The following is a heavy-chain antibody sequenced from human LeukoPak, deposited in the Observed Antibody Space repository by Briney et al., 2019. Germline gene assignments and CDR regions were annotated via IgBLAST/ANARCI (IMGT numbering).Heavy chain of an antibody. CDR1: GGSISSSSYY. V-gene: IGHV4-39*01. J-gene: IGHJ4*02. D-gene: IGHD4-11*01. CDR3: ASTVYSNYDIFDY. CDR2: IYYSGST. Sequence: SETLSLTCTVSGGSISSSSYYWGWIRQPPGKGLEWNGSIYYSGSTYYNPSLKSRVTISVDTSKNQFSLKLSSVTAADTAVYYCASTVYSNYDIFDYWGQGTLVTVSS.